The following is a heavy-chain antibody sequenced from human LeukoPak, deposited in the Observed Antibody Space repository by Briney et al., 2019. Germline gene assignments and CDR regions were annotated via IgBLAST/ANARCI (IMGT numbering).Heavy chain of an antibody. Sequence: GGSLRLSCAASGFTFSSYSMNWVRQAPGKGLEWVSSISSSSSYIYYADSVKGRFTISRDNAKNSLYLQMNSLRAEDTAVYYGARPNTRGGLFDYWGQGTLVTVSS. J-gene: IGHJ4*02. CDR2: ISSSSSYI. CDR1: GFTFSSYS. CDR3: ARPNTRGGLFDY. V-gene: IGHV3-21*01. D-gene: IGHD1/OR15-1a*01.